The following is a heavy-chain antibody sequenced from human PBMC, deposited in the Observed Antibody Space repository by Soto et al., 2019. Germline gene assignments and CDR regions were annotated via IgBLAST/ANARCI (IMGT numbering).Heavy chain of an antibody. Sequence: ASVKVACKASGYTFPSYYMHWVRQAHRQGREWMGIINPSGGSTSYAQKFQGRVTMTRDTSTSTVYMELSSLRSEDTAVYYCARDSDIVVVPAAMIYYYYYGMDVWGQGTTVTVSS. CDR2: INPSGGST. D-gene: IGHD2-2*01. J-gene: IGHJ6*02. CDR1: GYTFPSYY. V-gene: IGHV1-46*01. CDR3: ARDSDIVVVPAAMIYYYYYGMDV.